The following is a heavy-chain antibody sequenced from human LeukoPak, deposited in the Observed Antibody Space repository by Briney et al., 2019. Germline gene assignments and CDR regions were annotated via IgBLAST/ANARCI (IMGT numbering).Heavy chain of an antibody. CDR3: ARDRTGVFPEYFQH. J-gene: IGHJ1*01. V-gene: IGHV1-2*02. CDR1: GYTFTGYY. D-gene: IGHD3-16*01. CDR2: INPNSGGT. Sequence: ASVKVSCKASGYTFTGYYMHWVRQAPGQGLEWMGWINPNSGGTNYAQKFQGRVTMTRDTSISTACMELSRLRSDGTAVYYCARDRTGVFPEYFQHWGQGTLVTVSS.